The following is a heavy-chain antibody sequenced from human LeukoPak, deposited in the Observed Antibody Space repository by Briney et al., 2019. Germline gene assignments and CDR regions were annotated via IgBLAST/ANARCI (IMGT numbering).Heavy chain of an antibody. CDR2: ISGSGGST. J-gene: IGHJ4*02. Sequence: GGSLRLSCAASGFTFSSYAMSWVRQAPGKGLEWVSAISGSGGSTYYADSVKGRFTISRDNSKNTLYLQMNSLRAEDTAVYYCARVQTSYYDILTGIRGYFDYWGQGTLATVSS. D-gene: IGHD3-9*01. CDR3: ARVQTSYYDILTGIRGYFDY. V-gene: IGHV3-23*01. CDR1: GFTFSSYA.